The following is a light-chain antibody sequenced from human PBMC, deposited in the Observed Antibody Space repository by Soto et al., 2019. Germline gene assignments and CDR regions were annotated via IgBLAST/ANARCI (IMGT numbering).Light chain of an antibody. Sequence: DIVLTQSAASLSVSPGDRATLSCMSSESVSSNVAWYQQKPGQTPRLLIYGASTRATGVPPRFSGSRSGTEFILTISSLQSDDFSLYYCQQYFNWPPYTFDQGTKVDIK. CDR2: GAS. V-gene: IGKV3-15*01. J-gene: IGKJ2*01. CDR3: QQYFNWPPYT. CDR1: ESVSSN.